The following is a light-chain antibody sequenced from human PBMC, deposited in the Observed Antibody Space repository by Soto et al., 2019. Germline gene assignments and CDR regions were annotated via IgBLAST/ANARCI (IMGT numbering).Light chain of an antibody. CDR3: QQYNNWPPYT. Sequence: EIVMTQSPATLSVSPGERATLSCRASQSVSSNLAWYQQKPGQAPRLLIYGASTRATGIPARFSGSGSATDFTLTISSLQSEDFAVYYCQQYNNWPPYTFGQGTKVDIK. J-gene: IGKJ2*01. CDR1: QSVSSN. V-gene: IGKV3-15*01. CDR2: GAS.